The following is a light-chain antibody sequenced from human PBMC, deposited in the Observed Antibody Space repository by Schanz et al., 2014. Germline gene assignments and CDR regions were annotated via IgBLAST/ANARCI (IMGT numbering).Light chain of an antibody. V-gene: IGKV1-5*01. CDR2: DAS. Sequence: DIQMTQSPSSLSASVGDRVTITCRASQSIDNWLAWYQQRPGKAPKLLIYDASSLVSGAPSRFSGSGSATEFTLIISSLQPDDFASYYCQQYNTYPLPFGGGTKIEIK. CDR1: QSIDNW. J-gene: IGKJ4*01. CDR3: QQYNTYPLP.